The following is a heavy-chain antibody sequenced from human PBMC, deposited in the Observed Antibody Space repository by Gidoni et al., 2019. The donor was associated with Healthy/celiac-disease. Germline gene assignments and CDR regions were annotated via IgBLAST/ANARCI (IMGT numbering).Heavy chain of an antibody. CDR2: ISSSSSYL. D-gene: IGHD3-3*01. CDR3: ARMDDFWSGYHFNYYYYYGMDV. Sequence: EVQLVESGGGLVKPGGALRLSWAASGFTFSSYSMQWVRPAPGKGMEWVSSISSSSSYLYYADSVKGRFTISRDNAKNSLYLQMNSLRAEDTAVYYCARMDDFWSGYHFNYYYYYGMDVWGQGTTVTVSS. V-gene: IGHV3-21*01. J-gene: IGHJ6*02. CDR1: GFTFSSYS.